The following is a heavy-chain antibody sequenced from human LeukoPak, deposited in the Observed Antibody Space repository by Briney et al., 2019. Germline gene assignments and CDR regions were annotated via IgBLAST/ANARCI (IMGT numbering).Heavy chain of an antibody. J-gene: IGHJ4*02. CDR2: ISYDGSNK. Sequence: GGSLRLSCAASGFTFSSYGMHWVRQAPGKGLEWLAVISYDGSNKYYADSVKGRFTISRDNSKNTLYLQMNSLRAEDTAVYYCAKNDCSSTSCYYSLAYWGQGTLVTVSS. D-gene: IGHD2-2*01. V-gene: IGHV3-30*18. CDR1: GFTFSSYG. CDR3: AKNDCSSTSCYYSLAY.